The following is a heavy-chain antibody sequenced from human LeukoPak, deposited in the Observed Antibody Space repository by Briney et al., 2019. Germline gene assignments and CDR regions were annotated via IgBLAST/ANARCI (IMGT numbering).Heavy chain of an antibody. Sequence: GGSLRLSCAASGFTFSSYSMNWGRQAPGKGLEWVSAIHSSGNTYYADSVKGRVTISRDNAKNSLYLQMNSLRDEDTGVYYCARDRTMTGDRGIDYWGQGTPVTVSS. CDR1: GFTFSSYS. CDR3: ARDRTMTGDRGIDY. D-gene: IGHD3-22*01. CDR2: IHSSGNT. J-gene: IGHJ4*02. V-gene: IGHV3-21*01.